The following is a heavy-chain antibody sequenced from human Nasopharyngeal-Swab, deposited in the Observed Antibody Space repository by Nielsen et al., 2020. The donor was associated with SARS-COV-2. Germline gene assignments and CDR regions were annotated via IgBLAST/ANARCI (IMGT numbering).Heavy chain of an antibody. CDR3: ARDGVATDNTQRGYLLGY. V-gene: IGHV3-33*01. CDR2: IWYDGSNK. D-gene: IGHD5-12*01. CDR1: GFTFSSYG. J-gene: IGHJ4*02. Sequence: GGSLRLSCAASGFTFSSYGMHWVRQAPGKGLEWVAVIWYDGSNKYYADSVKGRFTISRDNSKNTLYLQMNSLRAEDTAVYYCARDGVATDNTQRGYLLGYWGQGTLVTVSS.